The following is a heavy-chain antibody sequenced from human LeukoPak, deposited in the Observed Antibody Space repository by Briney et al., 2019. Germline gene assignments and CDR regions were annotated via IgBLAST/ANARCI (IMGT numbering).Heavy chain of an antibody. CDR1: GFTFDQYT. CDR3: ARAPGRYCSGGSCYYHHLDY. J-gene: IGHJ4*02. CDR2: ISWDSTST. Sequence: PGGSLRLSCAASGFTFDQYTMHWVRQAPGRGLESVSLISWDSTSTFYADSVKGRFTISRDNNKNSLFLQMNSLTTEDTAFYYCARAPGRYCSGGSCYYHHLDYWGLGILVTISS. D-gene: IGHD2-15*01. V-gene: IGHV3-43*01.